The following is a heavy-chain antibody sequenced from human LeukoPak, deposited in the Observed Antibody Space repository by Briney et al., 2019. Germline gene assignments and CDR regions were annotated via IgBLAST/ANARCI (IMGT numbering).Heavy chain of an antibody. CDR3: ARVSIEYYYDSSGYAIDY. CDR1: GDSVSSNRAA. CDR2: TYYRSRCFN. J-gene: IGHJ4*02. Sequence: SQTLSLTCAISGDSVSSNRAAWNWIRQSPSRGLEWLGRTYYRSRCFNDYAVSVKSRITINPDTSKYQFSLQLNSVTPEDTAVYYCARVSIEYYYDSSGYAIDYWGQGTLVTVSS. D-gene: IGHD3-22*01. V-gene: IGHV6-1*01.